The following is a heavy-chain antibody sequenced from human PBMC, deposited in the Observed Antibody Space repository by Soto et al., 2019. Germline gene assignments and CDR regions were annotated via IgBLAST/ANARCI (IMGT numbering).Heavy chain of an antibody. CDR2: INANSGAT. J-gene: IGHJ6*04. Sequence: QVQLVQSGAEVRRPGASVKVSCKASGYTFTGHYIHWVRQAPGQGPEWMGWINANSGATKFVQKFQGWVTLTRDTSISTAYMALTRLAADDTAVYLCARAGNGFCNNEGCPHDNGMDVWGEGTTVIVST. D-gene: IGHD3-9*01. V-gene: IGHV1-2*04. CDR1: GYTFTGHY. CDR3: ARAGNGFCNNEGCPHDNGMDV.